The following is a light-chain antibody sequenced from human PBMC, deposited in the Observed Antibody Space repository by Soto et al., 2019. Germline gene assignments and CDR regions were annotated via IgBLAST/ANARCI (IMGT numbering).Light chain of an antibody. CDR2: GAS. J-gene: IGKJ4*01. V-gene: IGKV3-15*01. CDR3: QQYNNWIT. CDR1: QSVRNN. Sequence: ETMMTQSPATLSVSPGERATLSCRASQSVRNNLAWYQQKPGQAPRLLIFGASTRATGIPARFSGSGSGTEFTLTISSLQSEDFAVYYCQQYNNWITFGGGTKVEIK.